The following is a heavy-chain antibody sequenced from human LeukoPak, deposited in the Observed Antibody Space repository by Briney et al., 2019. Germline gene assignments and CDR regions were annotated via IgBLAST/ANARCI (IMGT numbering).Heavy chain of an antibody. CDR3: ARHNGVYYDFWSGYYSTDY. D-gene: IGHD3-3*01. CDR1: GYSFTSYW. Sequence: GESLKISCKGSGYSFTSYWIGWVRQMPGKGQEWMGIIYPGDSDTRYSPSFQGQVTISADKSISTAYLQWSSLKASDTAMYYCARHNGVYYDFWSGYYSTDYWGRGTLVTVSS. J-gene: IGHJ4*02. CDR2: IYPGDSDT. V-gene: IGHV5-51*01.